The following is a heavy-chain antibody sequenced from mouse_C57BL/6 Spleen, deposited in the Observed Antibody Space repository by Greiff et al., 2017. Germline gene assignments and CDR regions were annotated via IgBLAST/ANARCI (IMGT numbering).Heavy chain of an antibody. CDR1: GYTFTSYW. CDR3: DKSGTLGRSFDY. Sequence: QVQLQQPGAELVKPGASVKMSCKASGYTFTSYWITWVKQRPGQGLEWIGDIYPTSGRTNYTEKFKSKAILTVDTSSNTAYMQLSSLTSEESAVFDGDKSGTLGRSFDYGGQGTALTVTA. CDR2: IYPTSGRT. D-gene: IGHD4-1*01. V-gene: IGHV1-55*01. J-gene: IGHJ2*01.